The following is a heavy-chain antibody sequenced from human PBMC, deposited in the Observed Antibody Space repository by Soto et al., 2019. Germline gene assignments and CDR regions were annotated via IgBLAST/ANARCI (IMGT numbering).Heavy chain of an antibody. J-gene: IGHJ5*02. CDR1: GGSISSYY. Sequence: SETLSLTCTVSGGSISSYYWSWIRQPPGKGLEWIGTIYYSGSTYYNPSLQGRVTMTTDTSTSTAYMELRSLRSDDTAVYYCARPYGPGEFDPWGQGTLVTVSS. D-gene: IGHD3-10*01. V-gene: IGHV4-59*04. CDR2: IYYSGST. CDR3: ARPYGPGEFDP.